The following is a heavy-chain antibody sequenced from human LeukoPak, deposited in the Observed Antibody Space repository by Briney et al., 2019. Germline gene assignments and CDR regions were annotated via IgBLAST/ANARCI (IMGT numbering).Heavy chain of an antibody. J-gene: IGHJ5*02. CDR3: ARNKRGQWLATTGFDP. V-gene: IGHV1-8*01. CDR1: GYTFTSYD. CDR2: MNPNSGNT. Sequence: ASVKVSCKASGYTFTSYDINWVRQATGQGLEWMGWMNPNSGNTGYAQKFQGRVTMTRNTSISTAYMELSSLRSEDTAVYYCARNKRGQWLATTGFDPWSQGTLVTVSS. D-gene: IGHD6-19*01.